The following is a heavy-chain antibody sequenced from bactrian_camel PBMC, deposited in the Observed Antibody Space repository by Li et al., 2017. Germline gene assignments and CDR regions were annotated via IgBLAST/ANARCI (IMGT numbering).Heavy chain of an antibody. CDR1: GFTFSMYA. Sequence: QVQLVESGGGLVQPGGSLRVSCAVSGFTFSMYAMTWVRQAPGKGLEWVSAIDDGGDSAFYADSVKGRFTMSRDNAKNMLYLQMNNLKSEDTALYYCAKALGSGDYYTGEYNYWGQGTQVTVS. CDR2: IDDGGDSA. CDR3: AKALGSGDYYTGEYNY. D-gene: IGHD2*01. V-gene: IGHV3S1*01. J-gene: IGHJ4*01.